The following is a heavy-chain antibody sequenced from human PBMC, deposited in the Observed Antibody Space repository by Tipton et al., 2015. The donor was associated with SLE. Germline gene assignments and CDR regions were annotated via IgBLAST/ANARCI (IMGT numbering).Heavy chain of an antibody. CDR2: IYHSGST. D-gene: IGHD3-22*01. V-gene: IGHV4-4*02. CDR3: ARVIGEKYLARFDH. Sequence: TLSLTCAVSGGSVSSGHWWSWVRQPPGKGLEWIGEIYHSGSTTYNPSLKSRVTISVDKSRNEFSLRLNSVTAADTAVYYCARVIGEKYLARFDHWGQGTLVTVSS. J-gene: IGHJ4*02. CDR1: GGSVSSGHW.